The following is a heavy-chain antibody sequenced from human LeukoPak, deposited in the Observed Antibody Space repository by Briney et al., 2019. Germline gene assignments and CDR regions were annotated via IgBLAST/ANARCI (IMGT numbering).Heavy chain of an antibody. D-gene: IGHD3-10*01. J-gene: IGHJ6*03. V-gene: IGHV4-4*09. CDR3: ARTYYYGSVSYYTGYYYYFYMDV. CDR2: IYTSGGT. CDR1: GGSVSSYY. Sequence: SETLSLTCTGCGGSVSSYYWRWIRQPPGKGLAWIGYIYTSGGTNHNPCLKSRVTISVDTSKTQFSLKLSSVTAADTAVYYCARTYYYGSVSYYTGYYYYFYMDVWGKGTTVTVSS.